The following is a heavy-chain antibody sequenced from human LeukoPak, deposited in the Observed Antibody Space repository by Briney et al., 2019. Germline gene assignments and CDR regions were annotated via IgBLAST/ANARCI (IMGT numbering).Heavy chain of an antibody. J-gene: IGHJ5*02. CDR1: GFTFSSYA. D-gene: IGHD5-18*01. V-gene: IGHV3-30*03. CDR3: TRTGLGYSLGNGLDA. CDR2: ISHDATE. Sequence: GGSLRLSCAASGFTFSSYAMSWVRQAPGKGLEFVASISHDATERYRESVKGRFTISRDTSKNTVYLQMNTLRAEDSALYYCTRTGLGYSLGNGLDAWGQGTQVTVSS.